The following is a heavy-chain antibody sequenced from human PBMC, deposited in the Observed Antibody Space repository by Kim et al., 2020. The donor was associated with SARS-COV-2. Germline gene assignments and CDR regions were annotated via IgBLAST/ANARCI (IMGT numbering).Heavy chain of an antibody. CDR3: ARHAPDYDILTGYYSYYYGMDV. CDR2: IYYSGST. Sequence: SETLSLTCTVSGGSISSSSYYWGWIRQPPGKGLEWIGSIYYSGSTYYNPSLKSRVTISVDTSKNQFSLKLSSVTAADTAVYYCARHAPDYDILTGYYSYYYGMDVWGQGTTVTVSS. V-gene: IGHV4-39*01. J-gene: IGHJ6*02. CDR1: GGSISSSSYY. D-gene: IGHD3-9*01.